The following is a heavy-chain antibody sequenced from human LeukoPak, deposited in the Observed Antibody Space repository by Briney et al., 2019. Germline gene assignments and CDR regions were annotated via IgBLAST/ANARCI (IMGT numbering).Heavy chain of an antibody. V-gene: IGHV3-33*01. J-gene: IGHJ6*02. Sequence: PGGSLRLSCAASGFSFSNFGVHWVRQAPGKGLEWVAVIWYDGSNKKYADSVKGRFTISRDNSKNTLYLQMNSLRAEDTAVYYCARDRPYIVSYGMDVWGQGTTVTVSS. CDR2: IWYDGSNK. CDR3: ARDRPYIVSYGMDV. CDR1: GFSFSNFG. D-gene: IGHD5/OR15-5a*01.